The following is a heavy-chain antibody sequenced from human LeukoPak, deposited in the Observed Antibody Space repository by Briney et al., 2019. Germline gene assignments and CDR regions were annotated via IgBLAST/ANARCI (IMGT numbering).Heavy chain of an antibody. J-gene: IGHJ4*02. CDR2: IYYSGST. D-gene: IGHD3-3*01. Sequence: PSETLSLTCTVSGGSISSYYWSWIRQPPGKGLEWIGYIYYSGSTYYNPSLKSRVTISVDTSKNQFSLKLSSETAADTAVYYCARVGLEWLFDHYYFDYWGQGTLVTVSS. CDR1: GGSISSYY. CDR3: ARVGLEWLFDHYYFDY. V-gene: IGHV4-59*08.